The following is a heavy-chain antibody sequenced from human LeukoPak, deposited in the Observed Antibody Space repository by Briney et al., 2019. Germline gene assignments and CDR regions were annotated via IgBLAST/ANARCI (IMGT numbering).Heavy chain of an antibody. V-gene: IGHV4-61*02. J-gene: IGHJ5*02. CDR2: IYSSGST. D-gene: IGHD3-22*01. CDR3: AREKIGYYDSSGRGWFDP. Sequence: SETLSLTCTVSGGSISSGSYSWSWIRQPAGKGLEWIGRIYSSGSTNYNPSLKSRVTISVDTSKKQFSLKLSSVTAADTAVYYCAREKIGYYDSSGRGWFDPGGQGTLVTVSS. CDR1: GGSISSGSYS.